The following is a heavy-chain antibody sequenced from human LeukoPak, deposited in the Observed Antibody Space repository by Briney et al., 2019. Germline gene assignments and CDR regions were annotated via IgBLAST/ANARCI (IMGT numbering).Heavy chain of an antibody. D-gene: IGHD2-2*01. Sequence: PGGSLRLSCAASGFTFRSYWMHWVRQAPGKGLVWVSRINGDGSTTSYADSVKGRFTISRDNSKNTLYLQMNSLRAEDTAVYYCASGGIVVVPAAFDYWGQGTLVTVSS. CDR2: INGDGSTT. J-gene: IGHJ4*02. CDR3: ASGGIVVVPAAFDY. CDR1: GFTFRSYW. V-gene: IGHV3-74*01.